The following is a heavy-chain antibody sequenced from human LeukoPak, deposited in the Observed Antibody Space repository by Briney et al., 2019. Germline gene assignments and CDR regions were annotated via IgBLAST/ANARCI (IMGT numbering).Heavy chain of an antibody. J-gene: IGHJ4*02. V-gene: IGHV5-51*01. CDR2: IYPGDSDT. D-gene: IGHD6-13*01. CDR3: ARAGAAAANYFDY. Sequence: GESLQISCKGYGYSFPSYWIGWVRQMPGKGLEWMGIIYPGDSDTRYSPSFQGQVTISADKSISTAYLQWSSLKASDTAMYYCARAGAAAANYFDYWGQGTLVTVSS. CDR1: GYSFPSYW.